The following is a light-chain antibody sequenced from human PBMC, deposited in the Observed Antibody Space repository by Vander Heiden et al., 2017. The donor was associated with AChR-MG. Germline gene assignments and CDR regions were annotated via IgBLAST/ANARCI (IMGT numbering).Light chain of an antibody. V-gene: IGKV1-9*01. J-gene: IGKJ1*01. CDR2: AAS. CDR1: QGISNS. CDR3: QQLNAYPST. Sequence: DIQLTKSPSFLSASVGARVTITCRASQGISNSLAWYQQKPGKAPNLLIYAASTLKSGVPSRFSGSGSGTEFTLSINSLQPEDFATYYCQQLNAYPSTFGQRTKVEIK.